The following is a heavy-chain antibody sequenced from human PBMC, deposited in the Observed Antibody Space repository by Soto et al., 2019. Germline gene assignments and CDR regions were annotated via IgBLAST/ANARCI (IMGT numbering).Heavy chain of an antibody. CDR2: INPNSGGT. CDR1: GYTFTGYY. V-gene: IGHV1-2*04. D-gene: IGHD3-10*01. Sequence: ASVTVSCKASGYTFTGYYMHWVRQAPGQGLEWMGWINPNSGGTNYAQKFQGWVTMTRDTSISTAYMELSRLRSDDTAVYYCARAKREGSYYRYYYYGMDVWGQGTTVTVSS. J-gene: IGHJ6*02. CDR3: ARAKREGSYYRYYYYGMDV.